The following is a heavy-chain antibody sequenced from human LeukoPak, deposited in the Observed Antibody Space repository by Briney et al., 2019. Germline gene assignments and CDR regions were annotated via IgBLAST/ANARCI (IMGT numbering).Heavy chain of an antibody. CDR2: INAGNGNT. V-gene: IGHV1-3*01. D-gene: IGHD1-1*01. CDR1: GYTFTSYA. J-gene: IGHJ6*03. CDR3: ARAGNWNDNVYSYYYYMDV. Sequence: ASVKVSCKASGYTFTSYAMHWVRQAPGQKLEWMGWINAGNGNTKYSQEFQGRVTITRDTSTSTAYMELRSLRSDDTAVYYCARAGNWNDNVYSYYYYMDVWGKGTTVTVSS.